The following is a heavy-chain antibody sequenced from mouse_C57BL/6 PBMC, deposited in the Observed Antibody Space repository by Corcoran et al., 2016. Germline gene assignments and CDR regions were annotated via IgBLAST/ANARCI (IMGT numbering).Heavy chain of an antibody. V-gene: IGHV9-3*01. CDR3: ARDSNFRMDY. J-gene: IGHJ4*01. CDR1: GYTFTTYA. D-gene: IGHD2-5*01. Sequence: QIQLVQSGPELKKPGETVKISCKASGYTFTTYAMSWVKQAPGKGLKWMGWINTYSGVPTYADDFKGRFAFSLETSASTAYLQINNLKNEDTATYFCARDSNFRMDYWGQGTSVTVSS. CDR2: INTYSGVP.